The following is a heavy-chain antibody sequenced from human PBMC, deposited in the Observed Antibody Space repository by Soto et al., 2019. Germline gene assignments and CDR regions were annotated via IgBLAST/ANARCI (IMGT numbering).Heavy chain of an antibody. D-gene: IGHD6-19*01. CDR1: GFTFSDYY. V-gene: IGHV3-11*01. J-gene: IGHJ3*02. Sequence: GGSLRLSCVASGFTFSDYYMSWIRQAPGKGLEWVSYISSSGSTIYYADSVKGRFTISRDNAKNSLYLQMNSLRAEDTAVYYCARVTGDSSGFDAFDIWGQGTMVTVSS. CDR3: ARVTGDSSGFDAFDI. CDR2: ISSSGSTI.